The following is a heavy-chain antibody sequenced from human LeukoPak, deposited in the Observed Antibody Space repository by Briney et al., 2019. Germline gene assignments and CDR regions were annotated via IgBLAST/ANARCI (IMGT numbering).Heavy chain of an antibody. CDR2: IYSGGNT. CDR1: GFTVSSNY. J-gene: IGHJ4*02. V-gene: IGHV3-53*01. CDR3: ARVGTAMVLDY. Sequence: QSGGSLRLSCAASGFTVSSNYMSWVRQAPGKGLECVSVIYSGGNTYYADSVKGRFTISRDNSKNTLYLQMNSLRAEDTAVYYCARVGTAMVLDYWGQGTLVTVSS. D-gene: IGHD5-18*01.